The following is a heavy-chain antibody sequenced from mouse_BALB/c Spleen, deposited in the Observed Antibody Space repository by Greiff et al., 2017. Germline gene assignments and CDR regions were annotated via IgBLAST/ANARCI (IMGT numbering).Heavy chain of an antibody. Sequence: EVHLVESGGGLVKPGGSLKLSCAASGFTFSDYYMYWVRQTPEKRLEWVATISDGGSYTYYPDSVKGRFTISRDNAKNNLYLQMSSLKSEDTAMYYCARPAYYRYDASFAYWGQGTLVTVSA. V-gene: IGHV5-4*02. CDR2: ISDGGSYT. CDR3: ARPAYYRYDASFAY. J-gene: IGHJ3*01. CDR1: GFTFSDYY. D-gene: IGHD2-14*01.